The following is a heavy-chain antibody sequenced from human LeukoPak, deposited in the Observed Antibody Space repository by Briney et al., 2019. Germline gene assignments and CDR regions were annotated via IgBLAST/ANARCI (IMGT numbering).Heavy chain of an antibody. J-gene: IGHJ6*02. V-gene: IGHV4-39*07. CDR2: IYYSGST. Sequence: SETLSLTCTVSGGSISSSSYYWGWIRQPPGKGLEWIGSIYYSGSTYYNPSLKSRVTISVDTSKNQFSLKLSSVTAADTAVYYCARDGSGSYFDDYYYYGMDVWGQGTTVTVSS. CDR3: ARDGSGSYFDDYYYYGMDV. CDR1: GGSISSSSYY. D-gene: IGHD1-26*01.